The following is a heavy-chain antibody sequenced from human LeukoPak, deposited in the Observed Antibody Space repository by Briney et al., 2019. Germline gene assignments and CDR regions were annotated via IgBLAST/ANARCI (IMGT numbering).Heavy chain of an antibody. CDR2: IGPIYISGST. D-gene: IGHD2-21*02. CDR1: GGSISSYY. V-gene: IGHV4-4*07. J-gene: IGHJ4*02. CDR3: ARAQYCGGDCYAFDY. Sequence: SETLSLTCSVSGGSISSYYWSWIRQPAGKGLEWIGRIGPIYISGSTSYNPSLKRRVTMSVDTSKNQFSLKLSSVTAADTAVYYCARAQYCGGDCYAFDYWGQGTLVTVSS.